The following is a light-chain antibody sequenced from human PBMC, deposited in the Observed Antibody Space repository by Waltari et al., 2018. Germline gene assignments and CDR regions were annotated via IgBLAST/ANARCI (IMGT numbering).Light chain of an antibody. V-gene: IGLV2-11*01. CDR1: SSDVGGYDS. CDR2: DVS. CDR3: CSYAGRATWA. Sequence: QSALTQPRSVSGSPGHSVTISCTGTSSDVGGYDSFPWYHQYPGKAPKPVIYDVSKRPSGVPDRFSGSKSGNTASLTISGLQAEDEADYNCCSYAGRATWAFGGGTKLTVL. J-gene: IGLJ3*02.